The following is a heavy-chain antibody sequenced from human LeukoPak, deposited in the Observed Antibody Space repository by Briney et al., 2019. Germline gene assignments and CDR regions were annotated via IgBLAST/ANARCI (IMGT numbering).Heavy chain of an antibody. Sequence: PGGSLRLSCAASGFTFSSYSMNWVRQAPGKGLEWVSSISSSSSYIYYADSVKGRFTISRDNAKNSLYLQMNSLRAEDTAVYYCARPYCRSTSCWGNYYYGMDVWGQGTTVTVSS. CDR2: ISSSSSYI. CDR3: ARPYCRSTSCWGNYYYGMDV. J-gene: IGHJ6*02. D-gene: IGHD2-2*01. V-gene: IGHV3-21*01. CDR1: GFTFSSYS.